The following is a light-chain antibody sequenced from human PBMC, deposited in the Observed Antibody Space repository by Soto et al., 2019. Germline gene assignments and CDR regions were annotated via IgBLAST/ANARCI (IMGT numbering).Light chain of an antibody. CDR2: AAS. Sequence: IHVAHIETALFSSXAARVTNTXXASQGIGNDLGWYQKKPGRAPKLLIYAASSLQSGVPSRFSGSGSGTEFTLTISSLQPDDFTTYYCQLYNIYSEAFGQGTKVDNK. J-gene: IGKJ1*01. V-gene: IGKV1-17*01. CDR1: QGIGND. CDR3: QLYNIYSEA.